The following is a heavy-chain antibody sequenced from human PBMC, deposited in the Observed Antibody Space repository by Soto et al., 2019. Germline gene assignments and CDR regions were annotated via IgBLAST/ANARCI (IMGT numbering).Heavy chain of an antibody. J-gene: IGHJ4*02. V-gene: IGHV4-59*01. CDR2: IYDTGDT. Sequence: QVHLQESGPGLVKPSETLSLTCTVSGGSIFSFYWSWIRQSPGQGLEWIGYIYDTGDTNYNPSLKSRVTISIDTSKKQFSLRLSSVTAADTAVYYCARIPRFGVVVTDYWGQGTLVTVSS. D-gene: IGHD3-3*01. CDR3: ARIPRFGVVVTDY. CDR1: GGSIFSFY.